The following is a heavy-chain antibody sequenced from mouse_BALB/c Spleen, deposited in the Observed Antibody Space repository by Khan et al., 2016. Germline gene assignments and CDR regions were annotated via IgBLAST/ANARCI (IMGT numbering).Heavy chain of an antibody. CDR2: IYPGDGDT. CDR1: GYTSANYW. Sequence: VQLQESGAELARPGASVRLSCKVSGYTSANYWMQWVKQRPGQGLEWIGSIYPGDGDTRYSQKLKDKATLTADKSSSSAYMHLRSVASEDSAVYYCADALFVYWGQGTLVTVSA. V-gene: IGHV1-87*01. J-gene: IGHJ3*01. CDR3: ADALFVY.